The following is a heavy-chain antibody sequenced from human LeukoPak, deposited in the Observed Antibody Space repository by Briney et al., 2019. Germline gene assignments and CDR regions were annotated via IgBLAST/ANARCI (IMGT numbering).Heavy chain of an antibody. CDR2: IYTSGST. D-gene: IGHD3-3*01. CDR3: ARAPRGDFWSAYEDAFDV. CDR1: GGSISSGSYY. V-gene: IGHV4-61*02. J-gene: IGHJ3*01. Sequence: SETLSLTCTVSGGSISSGSYYWSWIRQPAGKGLEWIGRIYTSGSTNYNPSLKSRVTISVDTSKNQFSLKLSSVTAADTAVYYCARAPRGDFWSAYEDAFDVWGQGTMVTVSS.